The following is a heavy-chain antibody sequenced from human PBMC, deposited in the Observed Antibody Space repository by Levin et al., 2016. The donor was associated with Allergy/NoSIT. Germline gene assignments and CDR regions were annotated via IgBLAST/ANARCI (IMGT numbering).Heavy chain of an antibody. J-gene: IGHJ6*02. CDR3: ARGSSGWNHFFLSRVGYYYYGMDV. CDR2: INPNSGNT. CDR1: GYTFTGYY. V-gene: IGHV1-18*04. D-gene: IGHD6-19*01. Sequence: ASVKVSCKASGYTFTGYYMHWVRQAPGQGLEWMGWINPNSGNTNYAQKLQGRVTMTTDTSTSTAYMELRSLRSDDTAVYYCARGSSGWNHFFLSRVGYYYYGMDVWGQGTTVTVSS.